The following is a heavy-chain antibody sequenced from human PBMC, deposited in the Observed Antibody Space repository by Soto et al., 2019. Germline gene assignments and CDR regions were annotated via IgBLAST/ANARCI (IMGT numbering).Heavy chain of an antibody. CDR3: ARAGYGDYFNGWFDP. CDR1: GYIFTSYW. D-gene: IGHD4-17*01. V-gene: IGHV5-10-1*01. Sequence: GESLKISCKGSGYIFTSYWISWVRQMPGKGLEWMGRIDPSDSYTNYSPSFQGHVTISADKSISTAYLQWSSLKASDTAMYYCARAGYGDYFNGWFDPWGQGTLVTVSS. CDR2: IDPSDSYT. J-gene: IGHJ5*02.